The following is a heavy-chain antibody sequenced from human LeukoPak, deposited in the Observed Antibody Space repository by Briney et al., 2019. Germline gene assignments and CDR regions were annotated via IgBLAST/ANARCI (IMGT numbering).Heavy chain of an antibody. CDR2: TYYRSQWSN. CDR3: AGMVGATRSFDY. D-gene: IGHD1-26*01. CDR1: GDTFSSNSGA. J-gene: IGHJ4*02. V-gene: IGHV6-1*01. Sequence: PSQTLSLTCAISGDTFSSNSGAWNWLRQSPSRGLEWLGRTYYRSQWSNDFALSVKSRISINPDTSKNHFSLQLNSVTPEDTAVYYCAGMVGATRSFDYWGQGALVTVSS.